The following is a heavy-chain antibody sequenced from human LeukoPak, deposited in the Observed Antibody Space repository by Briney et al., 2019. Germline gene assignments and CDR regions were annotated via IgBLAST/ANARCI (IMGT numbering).Heavy chain of an antibody. CDR3: ARDKSRYSSGWSPFDY. Sequence: SVKVSCKASGGTFSSYAISWVRQAPGQGLEWMGGIIPIFGTANYAQKFQGRVTITADESTSTAYMELSSLRSEDTAVYYCARDKSRYSSGWSPFDYWGQGTLVTVS. CDR2: IIPIFGTA. V-gene: IGHV1-69*13. D-gene: IGHD6-19*01. J-gene: IGHJ4*02. CDR1: GGTFSSYA.